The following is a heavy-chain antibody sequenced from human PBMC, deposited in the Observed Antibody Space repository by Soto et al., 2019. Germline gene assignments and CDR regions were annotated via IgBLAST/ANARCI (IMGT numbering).Heavy chain of an antibody. V-gene: IGHV4-34*01. CDR2: INHSGST. D-gene: IGHD3-10*01. Sequence: QVQLQQWGAGLLKPSETLSLTCAVYGGSFSGYYWSWIRQPPGKGLEWMGEINHSGSTNYNPSLKSRVTTSVDTSKNQFALKLSSVHAADTAVYYCARGGLYYYGSGSYYNWYYYYYMDVWGKGTTVTVSS. CDR1: GGSFSGYY. CDR3: ARGGLYYYGSGSYYNWYYYYYMDV. J-gene: IGHJ6*03.